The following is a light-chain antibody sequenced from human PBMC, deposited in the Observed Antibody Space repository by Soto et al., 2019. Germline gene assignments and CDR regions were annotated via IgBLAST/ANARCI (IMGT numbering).Light chain of an antibody. Sequence: DIRMTQSPSTLSTSVGDRVTITCRASQNIRGWLAWYQQKPGKAPKLPIYDASTLESGVPSRFSGSGSGTEFTLTISSLQPDDFATYYCQQYNSYSWTFGQGTKVDIK. CDR2: DAS. V-gene: IGKV1-5*01. CDR3: QQYNSYSWT. CDR1: QNIRGW. J-gene: IGKJ1*01.